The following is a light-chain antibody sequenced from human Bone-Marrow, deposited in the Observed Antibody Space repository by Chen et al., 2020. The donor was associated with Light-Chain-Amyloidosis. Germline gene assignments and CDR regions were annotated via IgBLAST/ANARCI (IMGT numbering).Light chain of an antibody. V-gene: IGKV3-20*01. CDR2: GSS. Sequence: EIVLTQSPGTLSLSSGEGANLSCRASQTISSNYLTWYQQKFGQAPRLLIYGSSSRATGIPDSCTGSGSGADFPLTISRLEPEDLAMYYWQQYGTSPLTFGGGTKVEIK. CDR1: QTISSNY. CDR3: QQYGTSPLT. J-gene: IGKJ4*01.